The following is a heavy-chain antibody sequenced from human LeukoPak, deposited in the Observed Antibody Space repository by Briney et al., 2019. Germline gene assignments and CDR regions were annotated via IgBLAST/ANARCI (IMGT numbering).Heavy chain of an antibody. V-gene: IGHV3-7*01. CDR3: ARGFELDY. CDR1: GFTLSSFW. Sequence: GGSLSLSCAASGFTLSSFWMSWVRRAPGKGLEWVANIKQEGSEKYYVGSVKGRFTISRDDARNSLYLQVNGLRAEDTAVYFCARGFELDYWGQGTLVTVSS. CDR2: IKQEGSEK. J-gene: IGHJ4*02.